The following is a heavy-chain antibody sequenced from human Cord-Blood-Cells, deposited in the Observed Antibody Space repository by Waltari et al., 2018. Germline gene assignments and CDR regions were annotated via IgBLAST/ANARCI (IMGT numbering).Heavy chain of an antibody. CDR1: GFTFSSCE. V-gene: IGHV3-48*03. CDR2: ISSSGSTI. J-gene: IGHJ4*02. CDR3: ARASGTYYFDY. Sequence: EVPLVKSGGGLVQPGGSLRLSCAASGFTFSSCEMNWVRQAPGKGLEWVSYISSSGSTIYYADSVKGRFTISRDNAKNSLYLQMNSLRAEDTAVYYCARASGTYYFDYWGQGTLVTVSS.